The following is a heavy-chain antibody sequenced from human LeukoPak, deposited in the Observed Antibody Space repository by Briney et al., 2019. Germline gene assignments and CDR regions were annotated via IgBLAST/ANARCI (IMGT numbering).Heavy chain of an antibody. CDR2: IGIAGDT. CDR1: GFTFSSYD. CDR3: ARGVVTANAFDI. J-gene: IGHJ3*02. D-gene: IGHD2-21*02. Sequence: GGSLRLSCAASGFTFSSYDMQWVRQVPGKGLEWVSAIGIAGDTYYPGSVKGRFTISRENAKNSLYLQMNSLRAGDTAMYYCARGVVTANAFDIWGQGTMVTVSS. V-gene: IGHV3-13*01.